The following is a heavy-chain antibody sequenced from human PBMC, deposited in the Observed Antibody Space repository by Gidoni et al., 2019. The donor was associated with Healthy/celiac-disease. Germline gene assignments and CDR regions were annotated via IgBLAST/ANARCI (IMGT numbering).Heavy chain of an antibody. CDR2: ISGCGGST. J-gene: IGHJ4*02. V-gene: IGHV3-23*01. CDR3: AKGGETLRNIGITGTTAPFDY. Sequence: GKGLEWVSAISGCGGSTYYADSVKGRFTISRDNSKNTLYRQMNSLRAEDTAVYYCAKGGETLRNIGITGTTAPFDYWGQGTLVTVSS. D-gene: IGHD1-7*01.